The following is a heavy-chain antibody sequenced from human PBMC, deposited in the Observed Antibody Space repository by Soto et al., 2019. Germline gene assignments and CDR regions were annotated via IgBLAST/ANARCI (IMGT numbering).Heavy chain of an antibody. CDR1: GFSLSSYY. Sequence: SETLSLTCPVSGFSLSSYYWSWIRRPPGMGLEWIASISYSGTTNYNPSLKSRVTISVDTSKNQFSLKLSSVTAADTAVYYCARGYCSSTICYIWDNWFDPWGQGTLVTVSS. J-gene: IGHJ5*02. D-gene: IGHD2-2*02. CDR2: ISYSGTT. V-gene: IGHV4-59*01. CDR3: ARGYCSSTICYIWDNWFDP.